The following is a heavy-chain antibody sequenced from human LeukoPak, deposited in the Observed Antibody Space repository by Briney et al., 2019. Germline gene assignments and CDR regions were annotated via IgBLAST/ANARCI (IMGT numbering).Heavy chain of an antibody. Sequence: ASVKVSCKASGYTFTSYYVSWVRQAPGQGLEWMGWISGYNAKTKYVQKFQGRITMTIDTSTTTAYMELRSLTSDDTAVYYCARVRDYYASSDYSDYWGQGTLVTVSS. V-gene: IGHV1-18*04. CDR3: ARVRDYYASSDYSDY. CDR1: GYTFTSYY. J-gene: IGHJ4*02. D-gene: IGHD3-22*01. CDR2: ISGYNAKT.